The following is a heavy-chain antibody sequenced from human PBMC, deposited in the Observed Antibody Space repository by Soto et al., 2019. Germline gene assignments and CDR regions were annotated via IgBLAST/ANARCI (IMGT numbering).Heavy chain of an antibody. V-gene: IGHV1-3*01. J-gene: IGHJ3*02. D-gene: IGHD6-13*01. Sequence: QVQLVQSGAEVKKPGASVKVSCKASGYTFTSYAMHWVRQAPGQRLEWMGWINAGNGNTKYSQKFQGRVTITRDTAASTAYMELSSLRYDDMAVYYCARSYSHCAADGADDAFDIWGQGTMVTVSS. CDR2: INAGNGNT. CDR1: GYTFTSYA. CDR3: ARSYSHCAADGADDAFDI.